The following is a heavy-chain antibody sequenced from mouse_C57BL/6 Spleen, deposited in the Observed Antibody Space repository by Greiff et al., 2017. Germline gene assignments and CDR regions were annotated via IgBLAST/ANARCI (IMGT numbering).Heavy chain of an antibody. J-gene: IGHJ4*01. Sequence: QVQLQQPGAELVRPGSSVKLSCKASGYTFTSYWMHWVKQRPIQGLEGIGNIDPSDSETHYTQKFKDKATLTVDKSSSTAYMQLSSLTSEDSAVYYCARTPSYDGYYLDYWGQGTSVTVSS. V-gene: IGHV1-52*01. CDR3: ARTPSYDGYYLDY. D-gene: IGHD2-3*01. CDR1: GYTFTSYW. CDR2: IDPSDSET.